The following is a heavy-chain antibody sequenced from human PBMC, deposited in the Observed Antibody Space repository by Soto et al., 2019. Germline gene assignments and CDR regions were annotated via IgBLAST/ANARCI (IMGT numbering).Heavy chain of an antibody. CDR3: ARVPAVAGTWYNWFDP. D-gene: IGHD6-19*01. CDR1: GYTFTSYA. V-gene: IGHV1-3*01. CDR2: INAGNGNT. J-gene: IGHJ5*02. Sequence: ASVKVSCKASGYTFTSYAMHWVRQAPGQRLEWMGWINAGNGNTKYSQKFQGRVTITRDTSASTAYMELSSLRSEGTAVYYCARVPAVAGTWYNWFDPWGQRTLVTVSS.